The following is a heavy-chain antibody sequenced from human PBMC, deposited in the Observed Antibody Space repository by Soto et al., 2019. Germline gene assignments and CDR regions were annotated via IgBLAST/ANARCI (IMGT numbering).Heavy chain of an antibody. Sequence: GGSLRLSCEVSGFTFSSYGVHWVRQAPGKGLEWMALILSDGTNKYYADSVKGRFTISRDNSKNMLYLQMNSLRAEDTAVYYCAKAGGKVSTPFDPWGQGTLVTVSS. CDR1: GFTFSSYG. J-gene: IGHJ5*02. V-gene: IGHV3-30*18. D-gene: IGHD2-8*01. CDR3: AKAGGKVSTPFDP. CDR2: ILSDGTNK.